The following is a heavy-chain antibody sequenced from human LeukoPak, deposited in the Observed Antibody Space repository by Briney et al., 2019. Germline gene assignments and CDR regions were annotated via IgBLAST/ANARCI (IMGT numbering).Heavy chain of an antibody. CDR2: IKSKTDGGTT. CDR1: GFTFSNAW. V-gene: IGHV3-15*01. Sequence: PGGSLRLSCAASGFTFSNAWMSWVRQAPGKGLEWVGRIKSKTDGGTTDYAAPVKGRFTISRDDSRHTPYLQVNSLKTEDTAVYYCTTGNWGSFSYWGQGTLVTVSS. CDR3: TTGNWGSFSY. D-gene: IGHD7-27*01. J-gene: IGHJ4*02.